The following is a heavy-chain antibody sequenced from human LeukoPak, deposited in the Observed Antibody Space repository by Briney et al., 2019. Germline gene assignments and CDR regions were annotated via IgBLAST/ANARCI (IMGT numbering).Heavy chain of an antibody. V-gene: IGHV3-21*01. D-gene: IGHD3-10*01. J-gene: IGHJ4*02. CDR2: ICSSSSYI. CDR1: GFTFSSYS. Sequence: PGGSLRLSCAASGFTFSSYSMNWVRQAPGKGLEWVSSICSSSSYIYYADSVKGRFTISRDNAKNSLYLQMNSLRAEDTAVYYCARDRYITMVRGVIQDYWGQGTLVTVSS. CDR3: ARDRYITMVRGVIQDY.